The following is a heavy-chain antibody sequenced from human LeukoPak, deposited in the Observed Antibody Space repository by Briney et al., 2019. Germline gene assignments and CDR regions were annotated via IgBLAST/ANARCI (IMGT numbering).Heavy chain of an antibody. CDR2: IIPIFGTA. Sequence: SVKVSCKASGGTFSSYAISWVRQAPGQGLEWMGGIIPIFGTANYAQKFQGRVTITADESTSTAYMELSSLRSEDTAVYYCARARITIFGVVIGDTFDIWGQGTMVTVSS. CDR1: GGTFSSYA. CDR3: ARARITIFGVVIGDTFDI. D-gene: IGHD3-3*01. J-gene: IGHJ3*02. V-gene: IGHV1-69*13.